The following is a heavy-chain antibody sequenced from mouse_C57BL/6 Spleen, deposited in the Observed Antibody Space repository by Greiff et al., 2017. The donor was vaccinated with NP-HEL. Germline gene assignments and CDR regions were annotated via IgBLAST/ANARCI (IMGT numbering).Heavy chain of an antibody. Sequence: EVQLQQSGPELVKPGASVKISCKASGYTFTDYYMNWVKQSHGKSLEWIGDINPNNGGTSYNQKFKGKATLTVDKSSSTAYMELRSLTSEDSAVYYCASQGYYGSSSFAYWGQGTLVTVSA. CDR3: ASQGYYGSSSFAY. CDR1: GYTFTDYY. CDR2: INPNNGGT. J-gene: IGHJ3*01. V-gene: IGHV1-26*01. D-gene: IGHD1-1*01.